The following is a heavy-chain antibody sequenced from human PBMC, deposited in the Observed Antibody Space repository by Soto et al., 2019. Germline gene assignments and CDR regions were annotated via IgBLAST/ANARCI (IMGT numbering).Heavy chain of an antibody. Sequence: EVQLVESGGGLVKPGGSLRVSCVASGFTFSSYSMNWVRQAPGKGLEWVSSISSLSSYIYYADSVKGRFTISRDNAKNSLYLQMNSLRAEDTGIYYCARGELWFDYWGQGTLVTVSS. CDR2: ISSLSSYI. D-gene: IGHD5-18*01. CDR1: GFTFSSYS. J-gene: IGHJ4*02. V-gene: IGHV3-21*01. CDR3: ARGELWFDY.